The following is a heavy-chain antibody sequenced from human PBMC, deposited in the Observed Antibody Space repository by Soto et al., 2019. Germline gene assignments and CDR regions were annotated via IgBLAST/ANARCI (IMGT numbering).Heavy chain of an antibody. CDR3: AREASAVISLDY. CDR1: GYIFTAYS. D-gene: IGHD6-19*01. Sequence: ASVKVSCKASGYIFTAYSMHWVRQAPGQGLAWVGWFNPNSGDTIYAQKFQGRVTLTGDTSISTAYMELYSLTSDDTAVYYCAREASAVISLDYWGQGTLVTVSS. CDR2: FNPNSGDT. V-gene: IGHV1-2*02. J-gene: IGHJ4*02.